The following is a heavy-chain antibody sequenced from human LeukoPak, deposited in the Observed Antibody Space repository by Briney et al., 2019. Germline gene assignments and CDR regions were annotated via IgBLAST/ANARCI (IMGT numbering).Heavy chain of an antibody. J-gene: IGHJ6*02. CDR3: ARASYSVSWPYYYGMDV. Sequence: PGGSLRLSVGALGSTLSSYSMNWVGKAPGKGLRGFSSIIIISSTIYYADSVKGRCTISRHNAKNSLYLQMNSLRAEGTAVHYCARASYSVSWPYYYGMDVWGQRATVTVS. CDR2: IIIISSTI. V-gene: IGHV3-48*04. D-gene: IGHD6-13*01. CDR1: GSTLSSYS.